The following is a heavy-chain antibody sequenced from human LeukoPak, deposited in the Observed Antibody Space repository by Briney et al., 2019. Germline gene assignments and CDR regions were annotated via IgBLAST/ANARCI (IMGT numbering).Heavy chain of an antibody. V-gene: IGHV3-53*01. CDR2: IYSGGST. D-gene: IGHD2-2*01. CDR1: GFTVSSNY. Sequence: GGSLRLSCAASGFTVSSNYMSWVRQAPGKGLEWVSVIYSGGSTYYADSVKGRFTISRDNSKNTLYLQMNSLRAEDTAVYYCAKDRSYAPAFFDYWGQGTLVTVSS. CDR3: AKDRSYAPAFFDY. J-gene: IGHJ4*02.